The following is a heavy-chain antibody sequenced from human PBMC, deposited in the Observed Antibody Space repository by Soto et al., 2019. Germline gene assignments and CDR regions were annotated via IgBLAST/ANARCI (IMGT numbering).Heavy chain of an antibody. CDR1: GFTFSSYG. CDR3: AKAPYDYGGKGSYGMDV. Sequence: PGGSLRLSCAASGFTFSSYGMHWVRQAPGKGLEWVAVISYDGSNKYYADSVKGRFTISRDNSKNTLYLQMNSLRAEDTAVYYCAKAPYDYGGKGSYGMDVWGQGTTVTVSS. CDR2: ISYDGSNK. D-gene: IGHD4-17*01. V-gene: IGHV3-30*18. J-gene: IGHJ6*02.